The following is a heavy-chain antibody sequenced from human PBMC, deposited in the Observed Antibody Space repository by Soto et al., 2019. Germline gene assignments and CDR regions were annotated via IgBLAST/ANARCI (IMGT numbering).Heavy chain of an antibody. Sequence: ASVKVSCKASGGTFSSYAISWVRQAPGQGLEWMGGIIPNNGTTNYAQKLQGRVTMTTDKSTSTAYMELRSLRSDDTAVYYCARVLEDAFDIWGQGTMVTVSS. CDR2: IIPNNGTT. V-gene: IGHV1-18*01. J-gene: IGHJ3*02. CDR3: ARVLEDAFDI. CDR1: GGTFSSYA. D-gene: IGHD1-1*01.